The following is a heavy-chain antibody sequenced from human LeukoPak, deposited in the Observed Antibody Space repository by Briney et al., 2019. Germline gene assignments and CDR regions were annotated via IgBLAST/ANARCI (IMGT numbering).Heavy chain of an antibody. V-gene: IGHV3-33*01. Sequence: PGGSLRLSCAASGFIFNNYGMQWVRQAPGKGLEWVAGIWYDGSNKHYADSVKGRFTISRDNSKNSVYLQLNSLRAEDTGVYFCARDRNIVVPFGNFDSCGQGIVVTVSS. CDR1: GFIFNNYG. D-gene: IGHD5-12*01. CDR3: ARDRNIVVPFGNFDS. J-gene: IGHJ4*02. CDR2: IWYDGSNK.